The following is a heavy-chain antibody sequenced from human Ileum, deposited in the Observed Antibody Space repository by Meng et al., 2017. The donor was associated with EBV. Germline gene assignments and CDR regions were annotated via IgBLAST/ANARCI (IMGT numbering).Heavy chain of an antibody. V-gene: IGHV1-69*13. CDR3: ARGRRNEPLFDY. CDR2: LIAVFDKT. D-gene: IGHD1-14*01. Sequence: QVQLGTSGAEVKKPGSSGKVACKTSGGSFSTHTFSWVRQAPGQGLEWTGGLIAVFDKTKAAPRFQDRVTFTADESTSTAYMELSSLTFDDTAVYFCARGRRNEPLFDYWGQGTLVTVSS. CDR1: GGSFSTHT. J-gene: IGHJ4*02.